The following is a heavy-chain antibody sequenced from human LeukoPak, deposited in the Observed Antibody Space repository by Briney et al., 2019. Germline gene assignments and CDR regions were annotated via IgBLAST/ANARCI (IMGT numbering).Heavy chain of an antibody. D-gene: IGHD3-10*01. CDR2: INHSGST. CDR3: ARLYGSGSYYRH. V-gene: IGHV4-34*01. J-gene: IGHJ4*02. Sequence: SGTLSLTCAVYGGSFSGYYWSWIRQPPGKGLEWIGEINHSGSTNYNPSLKSRVTISGDTSKNQFSLKLRSVTAADTAMYYCARLYGSGSYYRHWGQGTLVTVSS. CDR1: GGSFSGYY.